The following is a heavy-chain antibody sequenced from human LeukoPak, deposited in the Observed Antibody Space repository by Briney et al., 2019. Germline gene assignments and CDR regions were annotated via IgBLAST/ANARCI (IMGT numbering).Heavy chain of an antibody. CDR2: IKQDGSEK. D-gene: IGHD2-2*01. CDR3: ARNDCSSISCYHNWFDP. V-gene: IGHV3-7*01. J-gene: IGHJ5*02. Sequence: GGSLRLSWAASGFTFSSYWMSWVRQAPGKGLEWGANIKQDGSEKYYVDSVKGRFTISRDNAKNSLYLQMNSLRAEDTAVYYCARNDCSSISCYHNWFDPWGQGTLVTVSS. CDR1: GFTFSSYW.